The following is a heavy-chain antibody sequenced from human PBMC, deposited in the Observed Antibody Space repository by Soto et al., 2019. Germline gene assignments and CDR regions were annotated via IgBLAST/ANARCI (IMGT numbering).Heavy chain of an antibody. Sequence: QVQLVQSGAEVKKTGSSVKVSCKASGGTFSSYAISWVRQDPGQGREWMGGIISIFGTANYAQKFQGRVTITADESTSTAYMELSSLRSEYTAVYYCARHVPAAGYYYGMDVWGQGTTVTFSS. CDR2: IISIFGTA. V-gene: IGHV1-69*01. CDR1: GGTFSSYA. CDR3: ARHVPAAGYYYGMDV. D-gene: IGHD2-2*01. J-gene: IGHJ6*02.